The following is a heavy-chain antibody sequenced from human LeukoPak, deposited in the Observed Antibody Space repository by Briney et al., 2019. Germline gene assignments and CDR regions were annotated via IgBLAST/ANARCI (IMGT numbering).Heavy chain of an antibody. V-gene: IGHV4-34*01. Sequence: SSETLSLTCAVYGGSFSGYYWSWIRQPPGKGLEWIGEINHSGSTNYNPSLKSRVTISVDTSKNQFSLKLSSVTAADTAVYYRARGPRYFDWLLSHRFDYWGQGTLVTVSS. CDR3: ARGPRYFDWLLSHRFDY. D-gene: IGHD3-9*01. CDR1: GGSFSGYY. J-gene: IGHJ4*02. CDR2: INHSGST.